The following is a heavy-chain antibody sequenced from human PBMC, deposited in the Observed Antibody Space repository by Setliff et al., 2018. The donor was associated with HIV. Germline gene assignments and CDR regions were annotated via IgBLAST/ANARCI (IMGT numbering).Heavy chain of an antibody. D-gene: IGHD6-13*01. V-gene: IGHV1-18*01. J-gene: IGHJ4*02. CDR3: ARADSSNWYHVDY. Sequence: ASVKVSCKTSGYMFIAYGMSWVRRAPGQGLEWMGWIGPYNGNTKYSQEFQGRVTITTDESTSTAYMELSSLRSEDTAVYYCARADSSNWYHVDYWGQGTLVTVSS. CDR2: IGPYNGNT. CDR1: GYMFIAYG.